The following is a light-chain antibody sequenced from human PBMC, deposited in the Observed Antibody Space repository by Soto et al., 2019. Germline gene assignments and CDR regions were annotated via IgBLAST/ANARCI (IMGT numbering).Light chain of an antibody. J-gene: IGLJ1*01. Sequence: QSALTQPPSVSGAPGQRVTLSCTGSSSNIGANYDVHWYQQRPGTAPKLLIFGNSNRPSGVPDRFSGSKSGTSASLAITGLQAEDEGDYDCQSYDSTLSARYVFGTGNKLTVL. V-gene: IGLV1-40*01. CDR2: GNS. CDR3: QSYDSTLSARYV. CDR1: SSNIGANYD.